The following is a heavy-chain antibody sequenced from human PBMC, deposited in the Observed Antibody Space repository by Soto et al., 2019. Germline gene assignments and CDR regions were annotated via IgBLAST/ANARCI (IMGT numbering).Heavy chain of an antibody. J-gene: IGHJ4*02. Sequence: GGSLRLSCAASGFTFAGYAMSWVRQAPGKGLEWVSTISRSGGSTYHADSVKGRFTVSRDSSRNTLYLQMSSLRAEDTAIYYCATSPGNKRQYYFAYSGQRSLVTVSS. CDR1: GFTFAGYA. CDR2: ISRSGGST. V-gene: IGHV3-23*01. CDR3: ATSPGNKRQYYFAY.